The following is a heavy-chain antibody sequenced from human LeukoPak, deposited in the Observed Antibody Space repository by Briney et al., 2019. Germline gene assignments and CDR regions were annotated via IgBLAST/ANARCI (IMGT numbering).Heavy chain of an antibody. J-gene: IGHJ4*02. CDR1: GGSISSGLYY. CDR2: IYTSGST. V-gene: IGHV4-61*02. CDR3: ARQTGSGLFILP. Sequence: SQTLSLTCTVSGGSISSGLYYWSWIRQPAGKGLEWIGRIYTSGSTNYNPSLKSRVTISVDTSKNQFSLKLSSVTAADTAVYYCARQTGSGLFILPGGQGTLVTVSS. D-gene: IGHD3/OR15-3a*01.